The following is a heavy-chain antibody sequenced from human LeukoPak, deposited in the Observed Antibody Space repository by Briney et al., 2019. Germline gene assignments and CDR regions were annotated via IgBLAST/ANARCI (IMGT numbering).Heavy chain of an antibody. J-gene: IGHJ4*02. CDR2: IRYDGSNK. CDR1: GFTFSSYG. CDR3: AKERSDSSVEYYFDY. D-gene: IGHD3-22*01. V-gene: IGHV3-30*02. Sequence: PGGSLRLSCAASGFTFSSYGMHWVRQAPGKGLEWVAFIRYDGSNKYYADSVKGQFTISRDNSKNTLYLQMNSLRAEDTAVYYCAKERSDSSVEYYFDYWGQGTLVTVSS.